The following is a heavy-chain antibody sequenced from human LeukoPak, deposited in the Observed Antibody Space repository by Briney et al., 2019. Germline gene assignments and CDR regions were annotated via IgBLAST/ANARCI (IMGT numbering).Heavy chain of an antibody. CDR1: GGSFSGYY. CDR3: ARHSIVVEPANIGYYYYYYMDV. V-gene: IGHV4-34*01. CDR2: INHSGST. J-gene: IGHJ6*03. Sequence: PSETLSLTCAVYGGSFSGYYWSWIRQPPGKGLEWIGEINHSGSTNYNSSLKSRVTVSVDTSKNQFSLKLISVTAADTAVYYCARHSIVVEPANIGYYYYYYMDVWGKGTTVTISS. D-gene: IGHD2-2*01.